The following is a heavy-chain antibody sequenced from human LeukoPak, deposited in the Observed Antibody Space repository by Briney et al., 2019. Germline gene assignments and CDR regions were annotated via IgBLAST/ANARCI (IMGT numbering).Heavy chain of an antibody. V-gene: IGHV1-69*01. D-gene: IGHD2-21*02. J-gene: IGHJ1*01. CDR1: GGTFSSYA. CDR3: ARDVLCGGDCYTEYFQH. Sequence: SVKVSCKASGGTFSSYAISWVRQAPGQGLEWMGGIIPIFGTANYAQKFQGRVTITADESTSTAYMELSSLRSEDTAVYYCARDVLCGGDCYTEYFQHWGQGTLVTVSS. CDR2: IIPIFGTA.